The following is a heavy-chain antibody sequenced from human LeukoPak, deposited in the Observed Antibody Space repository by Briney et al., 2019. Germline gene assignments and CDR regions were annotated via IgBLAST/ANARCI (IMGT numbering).Heavy chain of an antibody. CDR1: GFTFSNYA. CDR2: LSGSGAST. Sequence: PGGSLRLSCAASGFTFSNYAMTWVRQAPGKGLEWVSVLSGSGASTYYADSVKGRFTISRDNSKNTLYLQMNSLRADDSAVYYCAKVAGLLFGSSHDFDFWGQGTLVTVSS. J-gene: IGHJ4*02. CDR3: AKVAGLLFGSSHDFDF. V-gene: IGHV3-23*01. D-gene: IGHD2-21*01.